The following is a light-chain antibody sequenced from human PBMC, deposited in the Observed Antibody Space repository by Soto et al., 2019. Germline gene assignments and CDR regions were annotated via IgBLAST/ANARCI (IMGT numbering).Light chain of an antibody. V-gene: IGKV1-5*03. CDR2: KAS. Sequence: DIQMTQSPSTLSASVGDRVTITCRASQTVSSNWLAWYQQKPRKAPQPLIYKASILETGVPSRFSGSGSGTEFTLTISSLQPDDFATYYCQQYSNFSITFGQGTRLEIK. J-gene: IGKJ5*01. CDR3: QQYSNFSIT. CDR1: QTVSSNW.